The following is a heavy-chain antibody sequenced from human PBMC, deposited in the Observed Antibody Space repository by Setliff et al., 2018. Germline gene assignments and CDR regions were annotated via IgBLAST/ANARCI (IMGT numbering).Heavy chain of an antibody. J-gene: IGHJ4*02. D-gene: IGHD2-15*01. CDR2: FYYLGSP. CDR3: ARVAYPNGGSCRYFDN. Sequence: SETLSLTCTVSGDSVSSSRFYWAWIRQPPGKGLEWIGTFYYLGSPFYNPSLKSRVTISADTSKNQFSLQLTSVTAADTAMYYCARVAYPNGGSCRYFDNWGQGALVTVSS. V-gene: IGHV4-39*07. CDR1: GDSVSSSRFY.